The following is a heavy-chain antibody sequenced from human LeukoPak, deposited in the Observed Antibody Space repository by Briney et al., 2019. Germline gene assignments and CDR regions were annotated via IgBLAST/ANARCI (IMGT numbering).Heavy chain of an antibody. CDR3: ARVMSASVWRSYGSYYYYYYMDI. Sequence: GGSLRLSCAVSGFTFNSYWMTWVRQAPGKGLEWVANIKQDGSEKYSVDSVKGRFTISRDNAKNSLYMQMNSLRAEDTAVYYCARVMSASVWRSYGSYYYYYYMDIWGKGTTVTV. J-gene: IGHJ6*03. CDR1: GFTFNSYW. V-gene: IGHV3-7*01. CDR2: IKQDGSEK. D-gene: IGHD3-16*01.